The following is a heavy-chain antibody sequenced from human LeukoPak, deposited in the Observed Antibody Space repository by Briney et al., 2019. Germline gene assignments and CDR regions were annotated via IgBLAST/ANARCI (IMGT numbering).Heavy chain of an antibody. CDR2: ISGSGGST. CDR1: GFTFSRHS. Sequence: GGSLRLSCAASGFTFSRHSMSWVRQAPGKGLEWVSAISGSGGSTYYADSVKGRFAISRDNSKNTLYLQMNSLRAEDTAVYYCAKPYSSGSYHDAFDNWGQGTMVTVSS. CDR3: AKPYSSGSYHDAFDN. J-gene: IGHJ3*02. D-gene: IGHD1-26*01. V-gene: IGHV3-23*01.